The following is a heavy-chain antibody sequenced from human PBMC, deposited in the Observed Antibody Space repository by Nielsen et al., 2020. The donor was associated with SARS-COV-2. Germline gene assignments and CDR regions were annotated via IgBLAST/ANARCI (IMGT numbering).Heavy chain of an antibody. CDR3: ARDRDSSNYDFWSGYYNF. J-gene: IGHJ4*02. Sequence: WVRQAPGQGLEWMGRINPNSGGTNYARKFQGRVTMTRDTSISTAYMELSRLRSDDTAVYYCARDRDSSNYDFWSGYYNFWGQGTLVTVSS. CDR2: INPNSGGT. D-gene: IGHD3-3*01. V-gene: IGHV1-2*06.